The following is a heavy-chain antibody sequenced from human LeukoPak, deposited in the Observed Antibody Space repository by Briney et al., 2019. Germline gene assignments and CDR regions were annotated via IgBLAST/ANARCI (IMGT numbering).Heavy chain of an antibody. CDR2: IIPIFGTA. V-gene: IGHV1-69*13. CDR3: ARGNPVPKRWYLYYFDY. CDR1: GGTFSSYA. Sequence: GASVKVSCKASGGTFSSYAISWVRQAPGQGLEWMGGIIPIFGTANYAQKFQGRVTITADESTSTAYMELSSLRSEDTAVYYCARGNPVPKRWYLYYFDYWGQGTLVTVSS. J-gene: IGHJ4*02. D-gene: IGHD2-15*01.